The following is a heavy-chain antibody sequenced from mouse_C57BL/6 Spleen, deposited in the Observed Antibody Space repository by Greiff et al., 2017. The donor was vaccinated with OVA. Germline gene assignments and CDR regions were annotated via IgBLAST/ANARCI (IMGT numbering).Heavy chain of an antibody. Sequence: VQLQQSGPELVKPGASVKMSCKASGYTFTDYNMHWVKQSHGKSLEWIGYINPNNGGTSYNQKFKGKATLTVNKSSSTAYMELRSLTSEDSAVYYCARKIYYGSSLDYWGQGTTLTVSS. V-gene: IGHV1-22*01. CDR1: GYTFTDYN. J-gene: IGHJ2*01. CDR2: INPNNGGT. CDR3: ARKIYYGSSLDY. D-gene: IGHD1-1*01.